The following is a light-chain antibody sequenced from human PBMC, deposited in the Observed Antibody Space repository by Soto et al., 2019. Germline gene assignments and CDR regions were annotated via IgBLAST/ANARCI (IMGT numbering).Light chain of an antibody. CDR2: EVS. Sequence: QSALAQPASVSGSPGQSITISCTGASGYVGTYSLVSWYQQHPGKVPKLMIYEVSERPSGVPDRFSGSKSGNTASLTVSGLQAEDEADYYCSSAAGSNNFVFGGGTKLTVL. CDR1: SGYVGTYSL. CDR3: SSAAGSNNFV. J-gene: IGLJ2*01. V-gene: IGLV2-8*01.